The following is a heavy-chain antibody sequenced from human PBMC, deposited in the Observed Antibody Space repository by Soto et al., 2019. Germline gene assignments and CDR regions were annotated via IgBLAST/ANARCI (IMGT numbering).Heavy chain of an antibody. J-gene: IGHJ5*02. CDR1: GFSLSTSGVG. D-gene: IGHD3-10*01. Sequence: QITLKESGPTLVKPTQTLTLTCTFSGFSLSTSGVGVGWIRQPPGKALEWLTLIYWDDDKRYSPSLKSRLTITKDTSKNQEVLTMTNMDPVDTATYYCAHTYGSGSHYRFDPWGQGTLVTVSS. V-gene: IGHV2-5*02. CDR2: IYWDDDK. CDR3: AHTYGSGSHYRFDP.